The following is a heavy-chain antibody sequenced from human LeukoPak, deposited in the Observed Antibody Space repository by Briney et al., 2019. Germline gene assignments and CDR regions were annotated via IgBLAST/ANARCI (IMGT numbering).Heavy chain of an antibody. D-gene: IGHD6-19*01. V-gene: IGHV3-43*02. Sequence: PGGSLRLSCAASGFTFDDYAMHWVRQAPGKGLEWVSLISGDGGSTYYADSVKGQFTISRDNSKNSLYLQMNSLRTEDTALYYCSAPVASADWGQGTLVTVSS. CDR2: ISGDGGST. J-gene: IGHJ4*02. CDR1: GFTFDDYA. CDR3: SAPVASAD.